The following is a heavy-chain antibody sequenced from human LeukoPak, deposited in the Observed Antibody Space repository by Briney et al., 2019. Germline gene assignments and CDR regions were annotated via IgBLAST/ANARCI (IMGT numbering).Heavy chain of an antibody. J-gene: IGHJ3*02. V-gene: IGHV4-59*01. CDR2: IYYSGST. D-gene: IGHD3-22*01. Sequence: SETLSLTCTVSGGSISSYYWSWLRQPPGKGLEWIGYIYYSGSTNYNPSLKSRVTISVDTSKNQSSLKLSSVTAADTAVYYCARVRGYYYDSSGYNAFDIWGQGTMVTVSS. CDR1: GGSISSYY. CDR3: ARVRGYYYDSSGYNAFDI.